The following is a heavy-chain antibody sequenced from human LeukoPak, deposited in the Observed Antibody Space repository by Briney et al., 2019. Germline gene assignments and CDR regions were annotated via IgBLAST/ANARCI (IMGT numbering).Heavy chain of an antibody. Sequence: PSETLSLTCTVSGGSISSSSYYWGWIRQPPGKGLEWIGEMNHSGSGNYNPSLESRVTISVDASKNQFSLKLSSVTAADTAVYYCARQITTIRGLVTFDFDYWGQGTPVTVSS. CDR1: GGSISSSSYY. CDR2: MNHSGSG. V-gene: IGHV4-39*01. CDR3: ARQITTIRGLVTFDFDY. J-gene: IGHJ4*02. D-gene: IGHD3-10*01.